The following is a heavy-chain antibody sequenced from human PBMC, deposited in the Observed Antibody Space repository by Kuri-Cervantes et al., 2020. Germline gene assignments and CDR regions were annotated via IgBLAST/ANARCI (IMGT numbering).Heavy chain of an antibody. J-gene: IGHJ6*02. V-gene: IGHV1-24*01. CDR2: LDPEGGET. CDR1: GYTLTELS. D-gene: IGHD1-26*01. Sequence: ASVKVSCKVSGYTLTELSMHWVRQAPGKGLEWMGGLDPEGGETTYAQKFQGRVTMTEDTSTDTAYMELSSLRSEDTAVYYCARDRARGVGATTNPLYGMDVWGQGTTVTVSS. CDR3: ARDRARGVGATTNPLYGMDV.